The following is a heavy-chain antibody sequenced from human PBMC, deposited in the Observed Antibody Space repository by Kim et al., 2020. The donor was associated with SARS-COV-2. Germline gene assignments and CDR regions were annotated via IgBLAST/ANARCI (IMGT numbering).Heavy chain of an antibody. D-gene: IGHD3-10*01. CDR3: ARHESPPPYYGSGSYSI. CDR1: GYSFTTYW. J-gene: IGHJ4*02. V-gene: IGHV5-51*01. CDR2: IYPGDSDT. Sequence: GESLKISCKGSGYSFTTYWIGWVRQMPGKGLEWMGIIYPGDSDTRYSPSFQGQVTISADKSISTAYLQWSSLKASDTAIYYCARHESPPPYYGSGSYSIWGQGTLVTVSS.